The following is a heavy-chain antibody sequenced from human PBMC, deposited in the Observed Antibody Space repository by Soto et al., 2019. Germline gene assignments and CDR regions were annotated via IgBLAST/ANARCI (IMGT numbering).Heavy chain of an antibody. D-gene: IGHD2-21*02. CDR1: GFTFSTYA. CDR2: ISGGGGST. J-gene: IGHJ4*02. Sequence: LRLSCSASGFTFSTYAMSWVRQAPGKGLEWVWGISGGGGSTYYADSVKGRFTISRDKSKSMLYLQMNVLRAEDTAIYYCAKGQPATVTYFDSWGQGTLVTDSS. V-gene: IGHV3-23*01. CDR3: AKGQPATVTYFDS.